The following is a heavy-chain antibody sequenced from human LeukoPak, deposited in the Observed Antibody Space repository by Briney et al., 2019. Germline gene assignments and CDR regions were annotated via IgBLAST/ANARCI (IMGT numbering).Heavy chain of an antibody. CDR1: GFTFSSYE. D-gene: IGHD3-9*01. CDR2: ISSSANTI. CDR3: ARYSILTGYYRGYFDY. J-gene: IGHJ4*02. Sequence: GGSLRLSCAASGFTFSSYEMNWVRQAPGKGLEWVSYISSSANTIYYADSVKGRFTISRDNAKNSLYLQMNSLRAEDTAVYYCARYSILTGYYRGYFDYWGQGTLVTVSS. V-gene: IGHV3-48*03.